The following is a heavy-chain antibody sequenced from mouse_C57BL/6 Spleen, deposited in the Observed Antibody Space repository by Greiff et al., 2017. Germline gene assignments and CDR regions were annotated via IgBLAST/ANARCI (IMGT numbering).Heavy chain of an antibody. CDR2: INPGSGGT. J-gene: IGHJ3*01. Sequence: VQLQQSGAELVRPGTSVKVSCKASGYAFTNYLIEWVKQRPGQGLEWIGVINPGSGGTNYNEKFKGKATLTADKSSSTAYMQLSSLTSEDSAVYFCARRGAQATSAYWGQGTLVTVSA. D-gene: IGHD3-2*02. CDR1: GYAFTNYL. CDR3: ARRGAQATSAY. V-gene: IGHV1-54*01.